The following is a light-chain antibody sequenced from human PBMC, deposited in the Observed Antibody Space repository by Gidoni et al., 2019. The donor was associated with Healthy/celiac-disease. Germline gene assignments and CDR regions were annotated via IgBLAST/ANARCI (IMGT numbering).Light chain of an antibody. CDR2: DVS. Sequence: QSALTQPASVSGSPGQSITISCTGTRRDVGGYNYVSWYQQHPGKAPKLMIYDVSNRPSGVSNRFSGSKSGNTASLTISGLQAEDEADYYCSSYTSSSHVVFGGGTKLTVL. J-gene: IGLJ2*01. CDR1: RRDVGGYNY. V-gene: IGLV2-14*01. CDR3: SSYTSSSHVV.